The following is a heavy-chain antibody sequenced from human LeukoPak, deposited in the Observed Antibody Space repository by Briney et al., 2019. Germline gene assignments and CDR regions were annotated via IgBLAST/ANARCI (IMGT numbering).Heavy chain of an antibody. CDR2: IGGDGGRT. D-gene: IGHD6-19*01. J-gene: IGHJ4*02. V-gene: IGHV3-23*01. Sequence: PGGSLRLSCAASGFXFTTYAISWVRQAPGKGLEWVSAIGGDGGRTYYADSVKGRFTISRDNSKDTVFLQMNSLRAEDTAVYFCAKASRQGAVASPLDYWGQGTLVTVSS. CDR1: GFXFTTYA. CDR3: AKASRQGAVASPLDY.